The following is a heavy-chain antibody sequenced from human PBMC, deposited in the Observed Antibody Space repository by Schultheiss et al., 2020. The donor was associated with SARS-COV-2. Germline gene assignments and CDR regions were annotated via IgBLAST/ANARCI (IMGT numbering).Heavy chain of an antibody. Sequence: GGSLRLSCAASGFTFSDYYMSWIRQAPGKGLEWVSYISSSGSTIYYADSVKGRFTISRDNSKNTLYLQMNSLRAEDTAVYYCAGCGRGWVKDAFDIWGQGTMVTVSS. J-gene: IGHJ3*02. V-gene: IGHV3-11*01. CDR3: AGCGRGWVKDAFDI. CDR1: GFTFSDYY. D-gene: IGHD6-19*01. CDR2: ISSSGSTI.